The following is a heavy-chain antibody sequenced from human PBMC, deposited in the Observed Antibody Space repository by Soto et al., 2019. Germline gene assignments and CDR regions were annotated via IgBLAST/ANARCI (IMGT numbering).Heavy chain of an antibody. J-gene: IGHJ6*02. CDR2: INAGNGNT. D-gene: IGHD6-6*01. CDR3: ARDGPLVRNSITYYYYYGMDV. CDR1: GYTFTSYA. V-gene: IGHV1-3*01. Sequence: GASVKVSCKASGYTFTSYAMHWVRQAPGQRLEWMGWINAGNGNTKYSQKFQGRVTITRDTSASTAYMELSSLRSEDTAVYYCARDGPLVRNSITYYYYYGMDVWGQGTTVTVSS.